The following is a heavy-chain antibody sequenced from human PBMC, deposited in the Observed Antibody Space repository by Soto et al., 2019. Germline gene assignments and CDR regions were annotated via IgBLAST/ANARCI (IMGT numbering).Heavy chain of an antibody. CDR1: GFTFSSYA. V-gene: IGHV3-30-3*01. D-gene: IGHD1-1*01. J-gene: IGHJ4*02. Sequence: WGSLRLSCAASGFTFSSYAMHWVRQAPGKGLEWVAVISYDGSNKYYADSVKGRFTISRDNSKNTLYLQMNILRDEDTAVYYCARVARGGTTGTTKLLYFDYWGQGTLVTVSA. CDR2: ISYDGSNK. CDR3: ARVARGGTTGTTKLLYFDY.